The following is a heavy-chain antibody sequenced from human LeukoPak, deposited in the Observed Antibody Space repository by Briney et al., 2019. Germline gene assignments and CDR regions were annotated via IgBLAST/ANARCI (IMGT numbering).Heavy chain of an antibody. CDR1: GGSIITYY. J-gene: IGHJ6*03. V-gene: IGHV4-59*01. Sequence: SETLSLTCTVSGGSIITYYWNWIRQPPGKGLEWIGYIYDNGSADYNPSLKSRVTMSIDTSKNQFSLRLRSVTAADTAVYFCARGRVSSSTWYSTYYYYFYMDVWGKGTTVTVSS. CDR2: IYDNGSA. D-gene: IGHD1-1*01. CDR3: ARGRVSSSTWYSTYYYYFYMDV.